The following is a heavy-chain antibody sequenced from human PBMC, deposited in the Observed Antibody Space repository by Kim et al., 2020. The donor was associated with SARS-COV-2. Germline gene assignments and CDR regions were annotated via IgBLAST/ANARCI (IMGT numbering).Heavy chain of an antibody. V-gene: IGHV3-49*02. CDR3: SSGGPYSTGWYTYFDY. J-gene: IGHJ4*02. Sequence: SVKGRFTISRDDSKTIAYLQMNSLKAADTAVYYCSSGGPYSTGWYTYFDYWGQGTLVTVSS. D-gene: IGHD6-19*01.